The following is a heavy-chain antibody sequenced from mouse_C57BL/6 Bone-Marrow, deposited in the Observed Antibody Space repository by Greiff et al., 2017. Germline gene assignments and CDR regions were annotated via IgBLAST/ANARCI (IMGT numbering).Heavy chain of an antibody. CDR2: ISSGGSYT. D-gene: IGHD1-1*01. Sequence: EVMLVESGGELVKPGGSLKLSCAASGFTFSSYGMSWVRQTPDKRLEWVATISSGGSYTYYPDSVKGRFTISRDNAKNTLYLQMSSLKSEDTAMYYCASWGYGRRKFDYWGQGTTLTVSS. CDR1: GFTFSSYG. CDR3: ASWGYGRRKFDY. V-gene: IGHV5-6*01. J-gene: IGHJ2*01.